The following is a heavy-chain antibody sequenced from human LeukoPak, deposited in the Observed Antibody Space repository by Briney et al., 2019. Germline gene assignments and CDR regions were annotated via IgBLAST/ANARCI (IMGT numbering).Heavy chain of an antibody. J-gene: IGHJ4*02. V-gene: IGHV3-7*01. Sequence: GGSLGLSCEASGFTFSTYWMAWVRQAPGKGLEWVANIKGDESARHQADSVKGRFTISRDNAKKSVYLQMSSLRGEDTAVYYCTRDVGGSLDYWGQGTLVTVSS. CDR1: GFTFSTYW. CDR2: IKGDESAR. D-gene: IGHD1-26*01. CDR3: TRDVGGSLDY.